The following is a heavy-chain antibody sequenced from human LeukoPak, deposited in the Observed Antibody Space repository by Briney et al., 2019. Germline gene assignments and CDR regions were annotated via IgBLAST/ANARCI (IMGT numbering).Heavy chain of an antibody. Sequence: ASVKVSCKAAGYTFTSYGISWVRQAPGQGLGWMGWISAYNGNTNNAQTLQRRVTITTDTSTSTAYMEMRSLRTDDTTVYYCATLNVAGYSSSFLWFDPCGQGTLVTVSS. J-gene: IGHJ5*02. D-gene: IGHD6-6*01. CDR3: ATLNVAGYSSSFLWFDP. V-gene: IGHV1-18*01. CDR1: GYTFTSYG. CDR2: ISAYNGNT.